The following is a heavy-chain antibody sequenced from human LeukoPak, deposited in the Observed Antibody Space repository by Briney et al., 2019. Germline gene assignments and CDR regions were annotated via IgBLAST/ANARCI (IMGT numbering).Heavy chain of an antibody. CDR2: INPNSGGT. D-gene: IGHD2-2*01. J-gene: IGHJ4*02. CDR3: ARDHCSSTSCYWVY. CDR1: GYTFSGYY. Sequence: ASVKVSCKASGYTFSGYYMHWVRQAPGQGLECMGRINPNSGGTNYAQKFQGRVTMTRDTYISTAYMELSRLRSDDTAVYYCARDHCSSTSCYWVYWGQGTLVTVSS. V-gene: IGHV1-2*06.